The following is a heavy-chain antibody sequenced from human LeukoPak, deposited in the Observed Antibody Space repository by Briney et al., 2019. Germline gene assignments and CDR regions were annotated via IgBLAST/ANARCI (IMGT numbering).Heavy chain of an antibody. CDR3: ARAGEMRYMDV. Sequence: GGSLRLSCAASGFTFSSYEMNWVRQAPGKGLEWVSHIKGIGPTTYYADSVRGRFTISRDNAKNSLFLQMNSLRVDDTAIYYCARAGEMRYMDVWGKGTAVAVSS. D-gene: IGHD5-24*01. CDR2: IKGIGPTT. J-gene: IGHJ6*03. CDR1: GFTFSSYE. V-gene: IGHV3-48*03.